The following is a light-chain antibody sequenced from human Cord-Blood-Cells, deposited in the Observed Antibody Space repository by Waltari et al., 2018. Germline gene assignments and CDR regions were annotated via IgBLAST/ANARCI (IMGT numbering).Light chain of an antibody. CDR1: SSYAGSYNL. J-gene: IGLJ3*02. CDR2: EGS. Sequence: QSALTQPAPVSVSPGQSLTISSTGSSSYAGSYNLVPWYQQHPGKAPKLMIYEGSKRPSGVSNRFSGSKSGNTASLTISGLQAEDEADYYCCSYAGSSTWVFGGGTKLTVL. V-gene: IGLV2-23*01. CDR3: CSYAGSSTWV.